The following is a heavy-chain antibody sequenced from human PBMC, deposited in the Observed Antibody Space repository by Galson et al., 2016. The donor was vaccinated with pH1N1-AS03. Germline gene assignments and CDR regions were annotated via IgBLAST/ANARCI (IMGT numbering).Heavy chain of an antibody. CDR2: INPVSGET. CDR3: ALLQVPTTAGH. J-gene: IGHJ4*02. Sequence: SVKVSCKASGYTFTTYYVHWVRQAPGQGLEWVGRINPVSGETDSPQKFQDRVTLTRDKSISSAYLDLSGLTFDDTAVYYCALLQVPTTAGHWGQGTLVTVSS. D-gene: IGHD4/OR15-4a*01. V-gene: IGHV1-2*06. CDR1: GYTFTTYY.